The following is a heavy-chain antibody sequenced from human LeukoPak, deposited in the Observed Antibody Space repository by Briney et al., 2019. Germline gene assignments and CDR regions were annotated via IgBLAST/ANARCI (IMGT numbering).Heavy chain of an antibody. Sequence: GGSLRLSCASSGFTFSSYAMSWVRQAPGKGLEWVSAIGGSGGSTYYADSVKGRFTISRDNSKNTLFLQINSLRAEDTAVYYCAKDPKYCINGVCYGWWGQGTLVTVSS. CDR1: GFTFSSYA. CDR3: AKDPKYCINGVCYGW. CDR2: IGGSGGST. D-gene: IGHD2-8*01. V-gene: IGHV3-23*01. J-gene: IGHJ4*02.